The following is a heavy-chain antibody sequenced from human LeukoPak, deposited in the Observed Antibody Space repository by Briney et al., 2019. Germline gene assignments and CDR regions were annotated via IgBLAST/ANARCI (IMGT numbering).Heavy chain of an antibody. V-gene: IGHV4-59*01. CDR2: INYIGNT. D-gene: IGHD4-17*01. CDR1: GGSINTYY. Sequence: SETLSLTCTVSGGSINTYYWSWIRQPPGKGLEWIGYINYIGNTNYNPSLKSRVTISVDTSKNQFSLNLSSVTAADTAVYYCARALYGDYVNFDYWGQGTLVTVSS. J-gene: IGHJ4*02. CDR3: ARALYGDYVNFDY.